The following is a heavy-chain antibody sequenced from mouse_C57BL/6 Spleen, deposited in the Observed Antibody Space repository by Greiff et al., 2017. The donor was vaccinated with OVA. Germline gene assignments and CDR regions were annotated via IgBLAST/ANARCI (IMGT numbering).Heavy chain of an antibody. J-gene: IGHJ2*01. Sequence: VQLQQSGPELVKPGASVKISCKASGYAFSSSWMNWVKQRPGKGLEWIGRIYPGDGDTNYNGKFKGKATLTADKSSSTAYMQLSSLTSEDSAVYFCARGDRLDYWGQGTTLTVSS. D-gene: IGHD2-14*01. CDR3: ARGDRLDY. CDR1: GYAFSSSW. CDR2: IYPGDGDT. V-gene: IGHV1-82*01.